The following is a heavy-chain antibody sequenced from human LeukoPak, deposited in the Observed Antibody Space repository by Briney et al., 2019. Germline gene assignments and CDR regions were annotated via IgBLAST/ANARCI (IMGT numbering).Heavy chain of an antibody. Sequence: GASVKVSCKASGYTFASYYMHWVRQAPGQGLEWMGWINPNSGGTNYAQKFQGRVTMTRDTSISTAYMELSRLRSDDTAVYYCARDKLELTRSWFDPWGQGTLVTVSS. V-gene: IGHV1-2*02. D-gene: IGHD1-7*01. CDR3: ARDKLELTRSWFDP. CDR2: INPNSGGT. CDR1: GYTFASYY. J-gene: IGHJ5*02.